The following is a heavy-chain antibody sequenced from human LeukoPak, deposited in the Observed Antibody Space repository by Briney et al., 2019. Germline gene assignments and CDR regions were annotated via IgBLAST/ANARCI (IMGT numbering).Heavy chain of an antibody. CDR1: GFTFSSYA. D-gene: IGHD6-13*01. CDR2: ISYDGSNK. V-gene: IGHV3-30*04. J-gene: IGHJ4*02. Sequence: GGSLRLSCAASGFTFSSYAMHWVRQAPGKGLEWVAVISYDGSNKYYADSVKGRFTISRDNSKNTLYLQMNSLRAEDTAVYYCAKEESPRYSSSWYYFDYWGQGTLVTVSS. CDR3: AKEESPRYSSSWYYFDY.